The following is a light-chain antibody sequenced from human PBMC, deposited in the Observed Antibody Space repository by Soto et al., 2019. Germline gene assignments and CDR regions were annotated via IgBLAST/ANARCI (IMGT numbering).Light chain of an antibody. CDR3: SSYTSSSTLKV. CDR1: SSDVGGYNY. Sequence: QSVLTQPASVSGSPGQSLPISCTGTSSDVGGYNYVSWYQQHPGKAPKLMIYDVSNRPSGVSNRFSGSKSGNTASLTISGLQAEDEADYYCSSYTSSSTLKVFGGGTQLTVL. V-gene: IGLV2-14*01. CDR2: DVS. J-gene: IGLJ2*01.